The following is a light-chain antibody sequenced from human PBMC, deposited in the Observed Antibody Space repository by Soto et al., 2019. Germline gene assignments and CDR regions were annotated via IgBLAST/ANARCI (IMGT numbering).Light chain of an antibody. V-gene: IGKV1-5*03. Sequence: DIQMTQSPSSLSASVGDRVTMTFRASQSISSYLNWYQQKPGKAPKLLIYKASSLESGVPSRFSGSGSGTDFTLTISCLQSEDFATYYCQQYYSYRTFGQGTKVDIK. J-gene: IGKJ1*01. CDR3: QQYYSYRT. CDR1: QSISSY. CDR2: KAS.